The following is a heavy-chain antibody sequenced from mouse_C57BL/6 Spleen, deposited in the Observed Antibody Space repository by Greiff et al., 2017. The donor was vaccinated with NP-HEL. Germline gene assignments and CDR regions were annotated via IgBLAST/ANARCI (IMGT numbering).Heavy chain of an antibody. CDR3: ARPGWGSNYFDY. V-gene: IGHV5-6*01. CDR2: ISSGGSYT. Sequence: EVQLVESGGDLVKPGGSLKLSCAASGFTFSSYGMSWVRQTPDKRLEWVATISSGGSYTYYPDSVKGRFTISRDNAKNTLYLQMSSLKSEDTAMYYCARPGWGSNYFDYWGQGTTLTVSS. CDR1: GFTFSSYG. J-gene: IGHJ2*01. D-gene: IGHD1-1*01.